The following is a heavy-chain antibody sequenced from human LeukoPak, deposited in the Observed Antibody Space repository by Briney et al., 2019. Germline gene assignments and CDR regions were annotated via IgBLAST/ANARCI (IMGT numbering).Heavy chain of an antibody. CDR1: GGSISSSRYY. J-gene: IGHJ4*02. V-gene: IGHV4-39*07. CDR2: IYYSGST. Sequence: ASETLSLTCTVSGGSISSSRYYWGWIRQPPGKGLEWIGSIYYSGSTYYNPSLKSRVTISVDTSKNQFSLKLSSVTAADTAVYYCASNYGDYSAQFDYWGQGTLVTVSS. D-gene: IGHD4-17*01. CDR3: ASNYGDYSAQFDY.